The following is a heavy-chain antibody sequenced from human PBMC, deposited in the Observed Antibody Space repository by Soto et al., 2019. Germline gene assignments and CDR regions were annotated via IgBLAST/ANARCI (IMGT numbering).Heavy chain of an antibody. D-gene: IGHD3-10*01. J-gene: IGHJ5*02. CDR2: INGDNGNT. CDR1: GYIFTSYT. V-gene: IGHV1-3*01. CDR3: ARDEATMVRGVPNWFDP. Sequence: QVPLVQSGAEVKKPGASVKVSCKASGYIFTSYTMHWVRQAPGQRLEWMGWINGDNGNTKYSQKFQGRVTITSDTFASTAHMELSSLRPEDTAVYYCARDEATMVRGVPNWFDPWGQGTLVTVSS.